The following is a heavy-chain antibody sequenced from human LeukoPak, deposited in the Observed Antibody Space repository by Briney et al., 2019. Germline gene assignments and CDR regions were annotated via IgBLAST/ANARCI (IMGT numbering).Heavy chain of an antibody. J-gene: IGHJ4*02. V-gene: IGHV3-48*03. CDR1: GFTFSSYE. CDR2: ISSSGSTI. Sequence: GGSLRLSCAASGFTFSSYEMNWVRQAPGKGLEWVSYISSSGSTIYYADSVKGRFTISRDNAKNSLYLQMNSLRAEDTAVYYCARGGYDSSGYYPHWGQGTLVTVSS. D-gene: IGHD3-22*01. CDR3: ARGGYDSSGYYPH.